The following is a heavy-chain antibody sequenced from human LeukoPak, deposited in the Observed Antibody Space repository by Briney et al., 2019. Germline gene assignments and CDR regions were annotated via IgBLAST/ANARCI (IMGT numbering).Heavy chain of an antibody. CDR3: AKDMVARPQYYFYGMDV. CDR2: ISWDGVTV. V-gene: IGHV3-9*01. Sequence: GGSLRLSCAASGVTFYDYTMHWVRDRPGQGVGWVSGISWDGVTVVYADSVKGRFTISRDSDKNFLYLQMNSLRPEDTALYFCAKDMVARPQYYFYGMDVWGQGTTVTVSS. J-gene: IGHJ6*02. CDR1: GVTFYDYT. D-gene: IGHD4-11*01.